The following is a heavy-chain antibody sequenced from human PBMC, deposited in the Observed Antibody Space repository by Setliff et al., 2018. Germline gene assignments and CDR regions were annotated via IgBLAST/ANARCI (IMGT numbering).Heavy chain of an antibody. J-gene: IGHJ4*02. Sequence: GGSLRLSCAASGFDFQTHWMDWVRQAPGKGLEWVSAISGSGAISYADSVKVRFTVSRDNSKNTLYLQMNSLRGEDTAVYYCAKDTGYYFDYWGQGTLVTVSS. CDR1: GFDFQTHW. CDR2: ISGSGAI. D-gene: IGHD4-4*01. V-gene: IGHV3-23*01. CDR3: AKDTGYYFDY.